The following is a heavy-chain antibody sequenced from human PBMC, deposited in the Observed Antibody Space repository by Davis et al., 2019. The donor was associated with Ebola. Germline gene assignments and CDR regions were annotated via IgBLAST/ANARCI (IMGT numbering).Heavy chain of an antibody. CDR1: GGSFSGYY. V-gene: IGHV4-34*01. D-gene: IGHD5-12*01. CDR3: ARALSGYDY. Sequence: SETLSLTCAVYGGSFSGYYSSWIRQPPGKGLEWIGEINHSGSTNYNPSLKSRVTISVDTSKNQFSLKLSSVTAADTAVYYCARALSGYDYWGQGTLVTVSS. CDR2: INHSGST. J-gene: IGHJ4*02.